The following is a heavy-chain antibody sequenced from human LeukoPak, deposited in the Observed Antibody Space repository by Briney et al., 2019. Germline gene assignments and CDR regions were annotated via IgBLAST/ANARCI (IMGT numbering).Heavy chain of an antibody. CDR2: ISNSGGST. Sequence: GGSLRLSCAASGFTFNTYTMYWVRQAPGKGLEWVSGISNSGGSTYYADSVKGRFTISRDNSKNTLYLQMNSLRAEDTALYYCAKGLERESRLDSWGQGTLVTVSS. D-gene: IGHD1-1*01. J-gene: IGHJ4*02. CDR1: GFTFNTYT. V-gene: IGHV3-23*01. CDR3: AKGLERESRLDS.